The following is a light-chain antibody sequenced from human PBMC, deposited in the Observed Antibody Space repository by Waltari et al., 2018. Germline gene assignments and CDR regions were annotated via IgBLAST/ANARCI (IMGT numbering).Light chain of an antibody. CDR1: SSDVGFYIY. J-gene: IGLJ3*02. V-gene: IGLV2-14*01. CDR2: DVS. CDR3: NTYTGSSAWV. Sequence: QSALTQPASVSGSPGQSITISCDGTSSDVGFYIYVPWYHQHPGKAPKLMISDVSQRPSGVSARFSGSKSGNTASLTTSGLQAEEEADYYCNTYTGSSAWVFGGGTKVTV.